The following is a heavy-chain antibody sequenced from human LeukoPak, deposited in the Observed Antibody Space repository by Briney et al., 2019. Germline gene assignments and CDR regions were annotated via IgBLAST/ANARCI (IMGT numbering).Heavy chain of an antibody. D-gene: IGHD6-13*01. Sequence: SETLSLTCTVSGYSISSGYYWGWIRQPPGKGLKWIGSIYHSGSTYYNPSLKSRVNISVATSKNQFSLKLSSVTAADTAVYYCARQRQQLVKRIDYWGQGTLVTVSS. CDR1: GYSISSGYY. CDR2: IYHSGST. J-gene: IGHJ4*02. V-gene: IGHV4-38-2*02. CDR3: ARQRQQLVKRIDY.